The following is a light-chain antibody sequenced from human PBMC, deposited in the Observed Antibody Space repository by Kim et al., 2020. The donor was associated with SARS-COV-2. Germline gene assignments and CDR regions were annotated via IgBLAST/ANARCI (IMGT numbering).Light chain of an antibody. V-gene: IGKV3-11*01. CDR1: QSVSSS. Sequence: LSPGESATLSCRASQSVSSSLAWYQQKPGQAPRLLIYDASHRATGIPARFSGSGSKTDFTLTISSLEPEDFAVYYCQQRSNWPPLTFGGGTKVEI. CDR2: DAS. CDR3: QQRSNWPPLT. J-gene: IGKJ4*01.